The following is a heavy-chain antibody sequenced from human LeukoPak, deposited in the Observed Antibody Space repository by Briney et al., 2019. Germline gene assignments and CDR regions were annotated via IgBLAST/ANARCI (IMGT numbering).Heavy chain of an antibody. CDR1: GFTFNNYA. V-gene: IGHV3-23*01. Sequence: PGGSLRLSCAASGFTFNNYAMNWVRQAPGKGLEWVSTISGSGGDTYYADSVKGRFTISRENSKNTLYLQMNSLRAEDTAVYYCAKDRTVVTPRYFQHWGQGTLVTVSS. D-gene: IGHD4-23*01. CDR3: AKDRTVVTPRYFQH. CDR2: ISGSGGDT. J-gene: IGHJ1*01.